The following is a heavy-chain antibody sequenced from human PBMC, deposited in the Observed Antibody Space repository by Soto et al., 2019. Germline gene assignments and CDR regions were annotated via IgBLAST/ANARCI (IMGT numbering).Heavy chain of an antibody. Sequence: QVQLVQSGAEVKKPGASVKVSCKASGYTFTSYDINWVRQATGQGLEWMGWMNPNSGNTGYAQKFQGRVTMTRNTSISTAYMELSSLRSEDTAVYYCARGHRDSGYDPPTYYFDYWGQGTLVIVSS. D-gene: IGHD5-12*01. CDR1: GYTFTSYD. CDR3: ARGHRDSGYDPPTYYFDY. J-gene: IGHJ4*02. V-gene: IGHV1-8*01. CDR2: MNPNSGNT.